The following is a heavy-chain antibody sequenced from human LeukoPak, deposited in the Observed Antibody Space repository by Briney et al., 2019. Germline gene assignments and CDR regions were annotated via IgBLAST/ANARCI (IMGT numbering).Heavy chain of an antibody. V-gene: IGHV3-30*02. CDR2: IRYDGSNK. D-gene: IGHD1-20*01. J-gene: IGHJ4*02. CDR3: ARHNWNHFDY. Sequence: GGSLRLSCAASGFTFSSYGMHWVRQAPGKGLEWVAFIRYDGSNKYYADSVKGRFTISRDNSKNSLNLQMNSLRAEDTAVYYCARHNWNHFDYWGQGTLVTVSS. CDR1: GFTFSSYG.